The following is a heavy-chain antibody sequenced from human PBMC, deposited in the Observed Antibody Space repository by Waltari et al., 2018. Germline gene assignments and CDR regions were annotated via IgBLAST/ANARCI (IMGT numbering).Heavy chain of an antibody. D-gene: IGHD7-27*01. J-gene: IGHJ4*02. V-gene: IGHV3-30*02. Sequence: QVQLVESGGGVVQPGRSLRLSCAASGFTFSSYGMHWVRQAPGKGLEWVAFIWYDGSNKYYADSVKGRFTISRDDSKNTLYLQMNSLRAEDTAMYYCAKDRKLGSTLFDYWGQGTLVTVSS. CDR3: AKDRKLGSTLFDY. CDR1: GFTFSSYG. CDR2: IWYDGSNK.